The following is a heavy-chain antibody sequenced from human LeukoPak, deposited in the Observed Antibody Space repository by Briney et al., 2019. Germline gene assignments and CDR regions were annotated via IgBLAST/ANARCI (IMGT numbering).Heavy chain of an antibody. V-gene: IGHV4-59*11. CDR2: IHYSGST. CDR1: GGSISSHY. CDR3: ARVAADYYYMDV. J-gene: IGHJ6*03. Sequence: SETLSLTCTVSGGSISSHYWSWIRQPPGKGLEWIGYIHYSGSTNYNPSLKSRVTISVDTSKNQFSLKLSSVTAADTAVYYCARVAADYYYMDVWGKGTTVTVSS. D-gene: IGHD6-13*01.